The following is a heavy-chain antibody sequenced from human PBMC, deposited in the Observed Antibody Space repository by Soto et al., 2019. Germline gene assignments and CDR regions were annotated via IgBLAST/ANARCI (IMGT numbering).Heavy chain of an antibody. CDR2: IYYSGST. D-gene: IGHD3-3*01. CDR1: GGSISSGDYY. V-gene: IGHV4-30-4*01. CDR3: ARDRITIFGVVFLHGMDV. Sequence: PSETLSLTCTVSGGSISSGDYYWSWIRQPPGKGLEWIGYIYYSGSTYYNPSLKSRVTISVDTSKNQFSLKLSPVTAADTAVYYCARDRITIFGVVFLHGMDVWGQGTKVTVSS. J-gene: IGHJ6*02.